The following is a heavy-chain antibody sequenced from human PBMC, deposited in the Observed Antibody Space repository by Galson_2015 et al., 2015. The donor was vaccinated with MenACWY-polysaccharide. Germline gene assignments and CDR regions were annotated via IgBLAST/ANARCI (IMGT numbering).Heavy chain of an antibody. CDR1: GGSISSSNS. D-gene: IGHD3-10*01. CDR2: IHYSGRT. V-gene: IGHV4-4*02. Sequence: LSLTCAVSGGSISSSNSWSWVRQSLGKGLEWIGDIHYSGRTNYNPSLRSRFTISVDKSKNQFSLKLSSVTAADTAVYYCARDYYGSESYIGVWFDPWGQGTLVTVSS. J-gene: IGHJ5*02. CDR3: ARDYYGSESYIGVWFDP.